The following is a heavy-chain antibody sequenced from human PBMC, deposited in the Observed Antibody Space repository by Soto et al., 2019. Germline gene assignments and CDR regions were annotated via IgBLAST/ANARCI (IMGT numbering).Heavy chain of an antibody. CDR3: ARRYGSAIDY. CDR2: IYYSGST. CDR1: GGTISSWY. Sequence: QVQLQESGPGLVKPSETLSLTCTVSGGTISSWYLSWIRQPPGKGLEWIGYIYYSGSTNCNPSLKSRVTISVDTSKNQFSLKLSSVTAADTAVYYCARRYGSAIDYWGQGTLVTVSS. J-gene: IGHJ4*02. D-gene: IGHD1-26*01. V-gene: IGHV4-59*08.